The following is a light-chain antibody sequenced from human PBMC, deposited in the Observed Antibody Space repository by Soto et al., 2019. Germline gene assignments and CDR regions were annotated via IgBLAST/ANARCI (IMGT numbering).Light chain of an antibody. CDR3: QQYGSSPGT. CDR1: QSVSSSY. J-gene: IGKJ1*01. CDR2: GAS. Sequence: EIVLTQSPCTLSLSPGERATLSCRASQSVSSSYLACYQQKPGQAPRLLIYGASSRATGIPDRCSGSGSGTDFSLTIIRLEPEDFSVYYCQQYGSSPGTFGQGTKVEIK. V-gene: IGKV3-20*01.